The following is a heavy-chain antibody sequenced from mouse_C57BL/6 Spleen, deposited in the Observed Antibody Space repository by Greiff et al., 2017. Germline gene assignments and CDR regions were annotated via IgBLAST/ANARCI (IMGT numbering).Heavy chain of an antibody. CDR1: GYAFSSYW. V-gene: IGHV1-80*01. CDR3: ARVGNYEYYAMDY. Sequence: VQLQQSGAELVKPGASVKISCKASGYAFSSYWMNWVKQRPGKGLEWIGQIYPGDGDTNYNGKFKGKATLTADKSSSTAYMQLSSLTSEDSAVYFCARVGNYEYYAMDYWGQGTSVTVSS. CDR2: IYPGDGDT. J-gene: IGHJ4*01. D-gene: IGHD2-1*01.